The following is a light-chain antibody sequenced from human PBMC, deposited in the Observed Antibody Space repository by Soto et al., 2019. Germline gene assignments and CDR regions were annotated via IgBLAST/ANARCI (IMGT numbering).Light chain of an antibody. CDR2: CAS. V-gene: IGKV4-1*01. Sequence: DIVMTQSPDSLAVSLGERATINCKSSQSVLYSSNNKNYLAWYQQKPGQPPNLLIYCASTRESGVPDRFSGSGYGTDYTLTISSLQAEDVAVYYCQQYYSTRGTVGQGTKVDSK. J-gene: IGKJ2*02. CDR3: QQYYSTRGT. CDR1: QSVLYSSNNKNY.